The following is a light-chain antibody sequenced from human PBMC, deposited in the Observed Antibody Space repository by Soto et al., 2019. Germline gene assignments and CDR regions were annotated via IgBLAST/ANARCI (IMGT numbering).Light chain of an antibody. Sequence: DVVMTQSPLSLPVTPGEPATISCRSSQSLLHSNGYNYLDWYLQRQAQSPQLLIYWGSNRASGAPDRFSGSGSGTDFTLKISRVEAVDVGVYYCMQALPPPLFTFGPGTKVDIK. CDR2: WGS. CDR1: QSLLHSNGYNY. J-gene: IGKJ3*01. V-gene: IGKV2-28*01. CDR3: MQALPPPLFT.